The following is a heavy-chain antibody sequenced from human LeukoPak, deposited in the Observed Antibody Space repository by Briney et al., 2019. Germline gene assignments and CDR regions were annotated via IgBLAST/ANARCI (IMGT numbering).Heavy chain of an antibody. V-gene: IGHV3-23*01. D-gene: IGHD1-26*01. CDR3: VRDLGGRSGH. Sequence: PGGSLRLSCAASGFTFSSYAMSWVRQAPGKGLEWVSVISGSGGSTYYADSVKGRFTISRDNAKNTLYLQMNSLRVEDTAMYHCVRDLGGRSGHWGQGTLVTVSS. CDR1: GFTFSSYA. J-gene: IGHJ4*02. CDR2: ISGSGGST.